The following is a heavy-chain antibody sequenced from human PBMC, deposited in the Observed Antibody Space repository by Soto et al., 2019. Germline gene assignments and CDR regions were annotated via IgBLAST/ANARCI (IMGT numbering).Heavy chain of an antibody. Sequence: QVQLQQWGAGLLKPSETLSLTCAVYGGSFSGYYWSWIRQAPGKGLEWIGEIDHSGYTNYNPSLKSRFTISLDTSNSQCSRELPSVTGADTALYCCATTVGSTWYGGLDVWGQGTLVTVSS. D-gene: IGHD6-13*01. CDR1: GGSFSGYY. J-gene: IGHJ4*02. CDR3: ATTVGSTWYGGLDV. V-gene: IGHV4-34*02. CDR2: IDHSGYT.